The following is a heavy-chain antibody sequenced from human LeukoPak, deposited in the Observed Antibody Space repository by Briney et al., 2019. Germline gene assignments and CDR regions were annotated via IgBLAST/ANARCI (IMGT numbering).Heavy chain of an antibody. CDR2: LNPDSGGT. V-gene: IGHV1-2*02. J-gene: IGHJ4*02. Sequence: ASVKVSCKASGYTFTDYYIHFVRQAPGQPLEWMGWLNPDSGGTNYAPKFRGRVTMTRDISVNTAYMEVTRLISDDTAMYYCAREVDKVTTFRSLYLDSWGQGSLVTASS. CDR3: AREVDKVTTFRSLYLDS. CDR1: GYTFTDYY. D-gene: IGHD5-12*01.